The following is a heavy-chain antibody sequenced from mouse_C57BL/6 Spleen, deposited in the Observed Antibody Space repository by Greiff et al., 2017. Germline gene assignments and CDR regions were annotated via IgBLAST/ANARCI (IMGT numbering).Heavy chain of an antibody. D-gene: IGHD1-1*01. V-gene: IGHV1-26*01. CDR2: INPNNGGT. CDR1: GYTFTDYY. J-gene: IGHJ2*01. Sequence: EVKLQQSGPELVKPGASVKISCKASGYTFTDYYMNWVKQSHGKSLEWIGDINPNNGGTSYNQKFKGKATLTVDKSSSTAYMELRSLTSEDSAVXYCAGSDNYGSSFDDWGPGTTLTVSS. CDR3: AGSDNYGSSFDD.